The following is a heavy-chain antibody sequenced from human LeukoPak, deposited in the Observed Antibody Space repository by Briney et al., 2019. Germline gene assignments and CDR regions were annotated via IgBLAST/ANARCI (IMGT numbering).Heavy chain of an antibody. Sequence: PSETLSLTCAVYGGSFSGYYWSWIRQPPGKGLEWIGEINHSGSTNYNPSLTSRVTISVDTSKNQFSLKLSSVTAADTAVYYCARCGPDIVVVPAAIPEGWFDPWGQGTLVTVSS. CDR2: INHSGST. V-gene: IGHV4-34*01. CDR1: GGSFSGYY. J-gene: IGHJ5*02. D-gene: IGHD2-2*02. CDR3: ARCGPDIVVVPAAIPEGWFDP.